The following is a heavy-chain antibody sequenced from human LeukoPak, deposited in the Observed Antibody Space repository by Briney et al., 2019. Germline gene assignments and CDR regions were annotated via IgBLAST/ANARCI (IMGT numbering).Heavy chain of an antibody. CDR1: GFTFSSYA. CDR2: ISGSGGST. J-gene: IGHJ4*02. D-gene: IGHD5-18*01. V-gene: IGHV3-23*01. CDR3: AKDMLEGQLWLRVPDSLSDY. Sequence: GGSLRLSCAASGFTFSSYAMSWVRQAPGKGLEWVSAISGSGGSTYYADSVKGRFTISRDNTKNTLYLQMNSLRAEDTAAYYCAKDMLEGQLWLRVPDSLSDYWGQGTLVTVSS.